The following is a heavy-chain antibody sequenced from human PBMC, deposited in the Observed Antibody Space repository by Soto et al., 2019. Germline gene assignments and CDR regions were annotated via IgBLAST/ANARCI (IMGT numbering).Heavy chain of an antibody. V-gene: IGHV4-30-4*01. J-gene: IGHJ6*02. D-gene: IGHD5-12*01. CDR3: ASRYSGYDYSNYYYYGMDV. CDR1: GGSISSGDYY. CDR2: IYYSGST. Sequence: TLSLTCTVSGGSISSGDYYWSGIRQPPGKGLEWIGYIYYSGSTYYNPSLKSRVTISVDTSKNQFSLKLSSVTAADTAVYYCASRYSGYDYSNYYYYGMDVWGQGTTVTVSS.